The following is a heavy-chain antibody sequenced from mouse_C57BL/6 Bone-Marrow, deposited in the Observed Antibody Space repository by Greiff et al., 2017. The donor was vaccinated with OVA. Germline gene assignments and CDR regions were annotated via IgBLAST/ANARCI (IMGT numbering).Heavy chain of an antibody. CDR2: IYPGDGDT. V-gene: IGHV1-80*01. CDR3: ARRGDGYLLWYFDV. D-gene: IGHD2-3*01. Sequence: QVQLQQSGAELVKPGASVKISCKASGYAFSSYWMNWVKQRPGKGLEWIGQIYPGDGDTNYNGKFKGKATLTADKSSSTAYMQLSSLTSEDSAVYFCARRGDGYLLWYFDVWGTGTTVTVSS. J-gene: IGHJ1*03. CDR1: GYAFSSYW.